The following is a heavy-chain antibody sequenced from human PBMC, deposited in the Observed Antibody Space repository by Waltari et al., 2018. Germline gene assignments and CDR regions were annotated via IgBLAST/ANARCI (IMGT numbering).Heavy chain of an antibody. CDR2: ISYIVAT. V-gene: IGHV4-39*01. J-gene: IGHJ3*01. CDR1: GGSIITNTHY. CDR3: ATYIGASIGTAAFDV. D-gene: IGHD5-12*01. Sequence: QLQLQESGPGLLKPSEPLSRTCSVPGGSIITNTHYWGWIHQPPGQGLEWIGTISYIVATYTSPSLKSRVTLSRDTSKNQLSLTLGSVTAADTAVYYCATYIGASIGTAAFDVWGQGTLVTVSS.